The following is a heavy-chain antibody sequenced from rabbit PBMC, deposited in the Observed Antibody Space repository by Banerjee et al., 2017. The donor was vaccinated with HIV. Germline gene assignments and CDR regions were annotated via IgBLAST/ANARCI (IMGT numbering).Heavy chain of an antibody. CDR1: GFSFSSSYY. Sequence: SLEESGGDLVKPGASLTLTCTASGFSFSSSYYMCWVRQAPGKGLEWIACMDGGDTGTTYYASWAKGRFTISKTSSTTVTLQMTSLTAADTATYFCARSDVGTYDYGMDLWGQGTLVTVS. J-gene: IGHJ3*01. D-gene: IGHD2-1*01. CDR2: MDGGDTGTT. CDR3: ARSDVGTYDYGMDL. V-gene: IGHV1S40*01.